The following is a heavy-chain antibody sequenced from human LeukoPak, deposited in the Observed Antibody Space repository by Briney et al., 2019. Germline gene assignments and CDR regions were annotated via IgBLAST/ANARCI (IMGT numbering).Heavy chain of an antibody. CDR2: ITSNGGST. V-gene: IGHV3-64*01. J-gene: IGHJ4*02. CDR1: GFTFSAYH. CDR3: ATVMLGVTNGALDY. D-gene: IGHD3-10*02. Sequence: GGSLRLSCAASGFTFSAYHMHWVRQAPGKGLEYVSAITSNGGSTYYANSVKGRFTTSRDNSKNTLYLQMGSLRAEDMAVYYCATVMLGVTNGALDYWGQGTLVTVSS.